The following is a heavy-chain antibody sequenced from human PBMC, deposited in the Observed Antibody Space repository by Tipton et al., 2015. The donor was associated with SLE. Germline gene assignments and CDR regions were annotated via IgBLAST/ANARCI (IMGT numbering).Heavy chain of an antibody. Sequence: TLSLTCTVSGGSISSGGYYWSWIRQHPGKGLEWIGYIYYSRSTYYNPSLKSRVTISVDTSKNQFSLKLSSVTAADTAVYYCARGMGWNYYYMDVWGKGTTVTVSS. J-gene: IGHJ6*03. D-gene: IGHD1-26*01. V-gene: IGHV4-31*03. CDR1: GGSISSGGYY. CDR2: IYYSRST. CDR3: ARGMGWNYYYMDV.